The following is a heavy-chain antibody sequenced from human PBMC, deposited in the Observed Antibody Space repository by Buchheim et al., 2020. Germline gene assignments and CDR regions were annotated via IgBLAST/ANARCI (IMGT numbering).Heavy chain of an antibody. CDR1: GFTFSSYG. CDR3: AKESGGYYYYGMDV. V-gene: IGHV3-30*18. J-gene: IGHJ6*02. CDR2: ISYDGSNK. D-gene: IGHD3-10*01. Sequence: QVQLVESGGGVVQPGRSLRLSCAASGFTFSSYGMHWVRQAPGKGLEWVAVISYDGSNKYYADSVKGRFTISRDNSKNTLYLQMNSLRAEDTAVYYCAKESGGYYYYGMDVWGQGTT.